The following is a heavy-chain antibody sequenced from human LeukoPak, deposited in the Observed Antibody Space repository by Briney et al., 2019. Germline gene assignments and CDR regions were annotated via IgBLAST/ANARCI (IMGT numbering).Heavy chain of an antibody. J-gene: IGHJ4*02. Sequence: SETLSLTCTVSGGSISSSSYYWSWIRQPPGKGLEWIGYIYYSGSANYNPSLKSRVTMSVDTSKSQFSLKLSSVTPADTAVYYCSRVRSYFPSIFDYWGQGTLVTVSS. CDR1: GGSISSSSYY. CDR2: IYYSGSA. D-gene: IGHD3-10*01. V-gene: IGHV4-61*01. CDR3: SRVRSYFPSIFDY.